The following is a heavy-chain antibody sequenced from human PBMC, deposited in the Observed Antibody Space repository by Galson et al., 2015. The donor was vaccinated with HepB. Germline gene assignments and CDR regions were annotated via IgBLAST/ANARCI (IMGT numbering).Heavy chain of an antibody. Sequence: SLRLSCAASGFTFSSYGMHWVRQAPGKGLEWVAVISYDGSNKYYADSVKGRSTISRDNSKNTLYLQMNSLRAEDTAVYYCAKDPQRGGYDYLFGYWGQGTLVTVSS. J-gene: IGHJ4*02. CDR2: ISYDGSNK. V-gene: IGHV3-30*18. CDR3: AKDPQRGGYDYLFGY. D-gene: IGHD5-12*01. CDR1: GFTFSSYG.